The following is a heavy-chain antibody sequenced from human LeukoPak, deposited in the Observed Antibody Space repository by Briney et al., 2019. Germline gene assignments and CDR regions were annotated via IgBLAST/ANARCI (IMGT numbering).Heavy chain of an antibody. Sequence: ASVEVSCKASGYTFTSYYMHWVRQAPGQGLEWMGIINPSGGSTSYAQKFQGRVTMTRDTSTSTVYMELSSLRSEDTAVYYCASSRDGYNTIENWGQGTLVTVSS. J-gene: IGHJ4*02. D-gene: IGHD5-24*01. CDR2: INPSGGST. V-gene: IGHV1-46*01. CDR1: GYTFTSYY. CDR3: ASSRDGYNTIEN.